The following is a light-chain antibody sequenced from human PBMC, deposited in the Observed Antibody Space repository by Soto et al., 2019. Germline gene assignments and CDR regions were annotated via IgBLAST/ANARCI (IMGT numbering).Light chain of an antibody. V-gene: IGKV1-5*03. CDR2: KTS. J-gene: IGKJ4*01. CDR3: QQYRSDARLA. CDR1: QSIGGW. Sequence: DIQMTQSPSTVSASVGDRVTITCRASQSIGGWLAWYQQKPGKPPSLLIYKTSNLQSGVPSRFSGSGSGTEFTLTIRSLQPDDFATYFCQQYRSDARLAFGGGTKVEI.